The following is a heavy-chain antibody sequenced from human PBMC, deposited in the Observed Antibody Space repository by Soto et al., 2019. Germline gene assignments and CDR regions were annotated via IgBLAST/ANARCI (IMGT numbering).Heavy chain of an antibody. CDR3: AKDIPFGSGSYYNGY. CDR1: GFTFSSYG. D-gene: IGHD3-10*01. Sequence: GGSLRLSCAASGFTFSSYGMHWVRQAPGKGLEWVAVISYDGSNKYYADSVKGRSTISRDNSKNTLYLQMNSLRAEDTAVYYCAKDIPFGSGSYYNGYWGQGTLVTVSS. V-gene: IGHV3-30*18. J-gene: IGHJ4*02. CDR2: ISYDGSNK.